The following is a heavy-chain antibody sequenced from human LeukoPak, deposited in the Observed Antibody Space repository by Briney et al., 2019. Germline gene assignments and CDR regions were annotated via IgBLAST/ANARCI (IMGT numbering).Heavy chain of an antibody. V-gene: IGHV5-51*01. CDR1: GYSFTSYW. CDR3: ARQACSSTSCYGFDP. CDR2: IYPGDSDT. Sequence: GESLKISCKGSGYSFTSYWIGWVRQMPGKGLEWMGIIYPGDSDTRYSPSFQGQVTISADKSISTAYLQWSSLKASDTATYYCARQACSSTSCYGFDPWGQGTLVTVSS. J-gene: IGHJ5*02. D-gene: IGHD2-2*01.